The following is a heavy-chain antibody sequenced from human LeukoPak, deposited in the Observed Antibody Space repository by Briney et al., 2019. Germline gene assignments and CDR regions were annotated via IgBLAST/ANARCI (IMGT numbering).Heavy chain of an antibody. CDR1: GYSFTCYW. Sequence: GESLKISCKGSGYSFTCYWIGWVRQMPGKGLEWMGIIYPGDSDTRYNPSFQGQVTISADKSISTAYVQWNSLKASDTAMYYCARFVGACSGGSCYSDYWGQGTLVTVSS. D-gene: IGHD2-15*01. CDR2: IYPGDSDT. CDR3: ARFVGACSGGSCYSDY. V-gene: IGHV5-51*01. J-gene: IGHJ4*02.